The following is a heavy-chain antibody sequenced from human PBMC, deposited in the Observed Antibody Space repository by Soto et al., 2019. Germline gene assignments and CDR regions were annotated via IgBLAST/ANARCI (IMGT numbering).Heavy chain of an antibody. V-gene: IGHV3-15*07. CDR1: GFTFTNAW. CDR2: IKSKTDGGTT. Sequence: EVQLVESGGGLVKPGGSLRLSCAASGFTFTNAWINWVRQAPGKGLEWVGRIKSKTDGGTTDYAEPVKGRFAISSDNPNNMVYLQMNSLKIEDTAVYYCTTDSYSTIIIVRFDYWGHGTLVTVSS. D-gene: IGHD3-22*01. J-gene: IGHJ4*01. CDR3: TTDSYSTIIIVRFDY.